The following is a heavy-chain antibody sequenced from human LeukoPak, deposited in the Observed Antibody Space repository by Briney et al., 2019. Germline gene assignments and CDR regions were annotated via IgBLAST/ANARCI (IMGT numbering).Heavy chain of an antibody. J-gene: IGHJ4*02. CDR3: ARDEVGSSWYGFNY. CDR1: GGSISGSSYY. Sequence: PSETLSLTCTVSGGSISGSSYYWSWIRQPPGKGLEWIGYIYYSGSTNYNPSLKSRVTIPVDTSKNQFSLKLSSVTAADTAVYYCARDEVGSSWYGFNYWGQGTLVTVSS. CDR2: IYYSGST. V-gene: IGHV4-61*01. D-gene: IGHD6-13*01.